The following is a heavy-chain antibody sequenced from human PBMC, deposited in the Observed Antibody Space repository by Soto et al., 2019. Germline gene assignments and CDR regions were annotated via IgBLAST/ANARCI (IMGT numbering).Heavy chain of an antibody. J-gene: IGHJ4*02. D-gene: IGHD1-26*01. Sequence: SETLSLTCTVSGGSISSYYWSWIRQPPGKGLEWIGYIYYSGSTNYNPSLKSRVTISVDTSKNQFSLKLSSVTAADTAVYYCARHIRLLGALGETHDYWGQGTLGTVSS. CDR3: ARHIRLLGALGETHDY. CDR1: GGSISSYY. CDR2: IYYSGST. V-gene: IGHV4-59*08.